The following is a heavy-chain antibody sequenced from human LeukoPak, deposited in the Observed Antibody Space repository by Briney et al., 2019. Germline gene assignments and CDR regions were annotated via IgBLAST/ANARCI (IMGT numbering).Heavy chain of an antibody. Sequence: GSLRLSCAASGFTFSSYSMNWVRQAPGKGLEWVSSISSSSSYIYYADSVKGRFTISRDNSKNTLYLQMSSLRADDTAVYFCASEIQYSYNFDYWGQGTLVTVSS. V-gene: IGHV3-21*01. CDR3: ASEIQYSYNFDY. CDR2: ISSSSSYI. J-gene: IGHJ4*02. D-gene: IGHD5-18*01. CDR1: GFTFSSYS.